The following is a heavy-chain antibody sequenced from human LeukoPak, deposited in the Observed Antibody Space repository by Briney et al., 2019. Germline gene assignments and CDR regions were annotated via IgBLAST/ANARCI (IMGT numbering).Heavy chain of an antibody. D-gene: IGHD3-9*01. Sequence: GGSLRLSCAASGFTFSGYAMSWVRQAPGKGLEWVAVISYDGSNKYYADSVKGRFTISRDNSKNTLYLQMNSLRAEDTAVYYCARDFWYDILTGRFDYWGQGTLVTVSS. CDR3: ARDFWYDILTGRFDY. CDR1: GFTFSGYA. CDR2: ISYDGSNK. J-gene: IGHJ4*02. V-gene: IGHV3-30*04.